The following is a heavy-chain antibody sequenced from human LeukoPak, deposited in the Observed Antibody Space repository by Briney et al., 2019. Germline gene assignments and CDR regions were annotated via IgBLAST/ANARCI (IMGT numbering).Heavy chain of an antibody. CDR1: GYSISSGYY. CDR3: ARRVISEISIDKGNWLDP. CDR2: IYHSGST. J-gene: IGHJ5*02. Sequence: SETLSLTCTVSGYSISSGYYWGWIRQPPGKGLEWIGSIYHSGSTYYNPSLKSRVTISVDTSKNQFSLKLSSVTAADTAVYYCARRVISEISIDKGNWLDPWGQGTLVTVSS. D-gene: IGHD3-3*01. V-gene: IGHV4-38-2*02.